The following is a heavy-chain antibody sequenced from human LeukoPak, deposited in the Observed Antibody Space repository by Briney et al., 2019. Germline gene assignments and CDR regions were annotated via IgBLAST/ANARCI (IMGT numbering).Heavy chain of an antibody. CDR3: ARGAHKRDDYGGFFDY. CDR2: ISSDGNNK. V-gene: IGHV3-30*04. CDR1: GFIFNNYA. Sequence: GGSLRLSCAASGFIFNNYAIHWVRQAPGKGLEWVAVISSDGNNKDYTDSVKGRLTISRDNSKNTLYLQMNSLRTEDTSVYYCARGAHKRDDYGGFFDYWGQGTLVTVSS. D-gene: IGHD4-17*01. J-gene: IGHJ4*02.